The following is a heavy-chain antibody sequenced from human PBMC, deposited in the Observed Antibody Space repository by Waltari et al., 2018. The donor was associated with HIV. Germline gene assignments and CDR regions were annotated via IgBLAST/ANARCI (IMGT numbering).Heavy chain of an antibody. CDR1: GYSFTSYW. CDR3: ARNYDILTGYLSFDY. V-gene: IGHV5-51*01. Sequence: EVQLVQSGAEVKKPGESLKISCKGSGYSFTSYWIGWVRQMPGKGLEWRGVTYPGDSDTRYSPSFQGQVTISADKSISTAYLQWSSLKASDTAMYYCARNYDILTGYLSFDYWGQGTLVTVSS. CDR2: TYPGDSDT. J-gene: IGHJ4*02. D-gene: IGHD3-9*01.